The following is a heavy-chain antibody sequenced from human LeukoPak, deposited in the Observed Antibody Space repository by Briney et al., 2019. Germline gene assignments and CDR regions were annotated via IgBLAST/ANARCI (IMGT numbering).Heavy chain of an antibody. J-gene: IGHJ4*02. D-gene: IGHD5-24*01. Sequence: PGGSLRLSCAASGFTFSNYAMSWVRQAPGKGLEWVLGIGGVAGSAYYADSVKGRFTISRDNSNNTLYLQMNSLRVEDTAAYYCAKDRGDGSNRDGFFDYWGQGTLVTVSS. CDR1: GFTFSNYA. CDR2: IGGVAGSA. V-gene: IGHV3-23*01. CDR3: AKDRGDGSNRDGFFDY.